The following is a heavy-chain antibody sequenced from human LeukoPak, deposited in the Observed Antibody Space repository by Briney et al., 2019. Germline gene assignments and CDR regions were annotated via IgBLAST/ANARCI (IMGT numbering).Heavy chain of an antibody. D-gene: IGHD3-10*01. CDR2: INPNTGGT. Sequence: ASVKVSCTASGYTFTGFYMHWVRQAPGQGLEWMGWINPNTGGTNYAQKLQGRVTMTRDTSITTAYMELSRLTSDDTAVYYCASLGDFFGSGSYAPFDYWGQGSLVTVSS. CDR1: GYTFTGFY. J-gene: IGHJ4*02. V-gene: IGHV1-2*02. CDR3: ASLGDFFGSGSYAPFDY.